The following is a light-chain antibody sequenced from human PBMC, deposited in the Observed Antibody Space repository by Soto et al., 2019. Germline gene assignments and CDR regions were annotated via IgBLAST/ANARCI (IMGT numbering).Light chain of an antibody. CDR1: QSLAYIDGNTY. Sequence: EVVMTQSPLSLPVTLGQPASISCRSSQSLAYIDGNTYLSWFQQRPGQSPRRLIYKVSNRESGXPXRXXGSGSGTDFTLKISRVEAEDVGVYYCMRGTHWPPYTFGQGTKLEIK. V-gene: IGKV2-30*01. CDR2: KVS. CDR3: MRGTHWPPYT. J-gene: IGKJ2*01.